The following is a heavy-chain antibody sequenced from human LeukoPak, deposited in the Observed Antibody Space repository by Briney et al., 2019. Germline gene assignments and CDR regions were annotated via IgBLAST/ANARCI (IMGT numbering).Heavy chain of an antibody. D-gene: IGHD1-1*01. J-gene: IGHJ4*02. V-gene: IGHV1-69*05. Sequence: SVKVSCKASGGTFGSYAISWVRQAPGQGLEWMGGIIPIFGTANYAQKFQGRVTITTDESTSTAYMELSSLRSEDTAVYYCARGPELERFDYWGQGTLVTVSS. CDR1: GGTFGSYA. CDR2: IIPIFGTA. CDR3: ARGPELERFDY.